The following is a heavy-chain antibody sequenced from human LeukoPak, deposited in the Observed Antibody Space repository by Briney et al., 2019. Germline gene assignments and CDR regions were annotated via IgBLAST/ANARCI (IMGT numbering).Heavy chain of an antibody. J-gene: IGHJ6*04. D-gene: IGHD3-10*02. V-gene: IGHV3-48*04. CDR2: ISSSGSTI. CDR1: RFTFTNYS. CDR3: AELGITMIGGV. Sequence: GGSLRLSCAASRFTFTNYSMNWVRQAPGKGLEWVSYISSSGSTIYYADSVKGRFTISRDNAKNSLYLQMNSLRAEDTAVYYCAELGITMIGGVWGKGTTVTISS.